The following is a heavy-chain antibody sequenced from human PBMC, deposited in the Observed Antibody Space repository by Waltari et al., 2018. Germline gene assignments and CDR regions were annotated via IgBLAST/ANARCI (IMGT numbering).Heavy chain of an antibody. V-gene: IGHV4-59*01. CDR3: ARVRYCSSTSCDWFDP. D-gene: IGHD2-2*01. J-gene: IGHJ5*02. CDR2: IYYSGST. Sequence: QVQLQESGPGLVKPSETLSLTCTVSGGSISSYYWSWIRQPPGKGLEWIGDIYYSGSTNYNPSLKSRGTISVDTSKNQFSLKLSSVTAADTAVYYCARVRYCSSTSCDWFDPWGQGTLVTVSS. CDR1: GGSISSYY.